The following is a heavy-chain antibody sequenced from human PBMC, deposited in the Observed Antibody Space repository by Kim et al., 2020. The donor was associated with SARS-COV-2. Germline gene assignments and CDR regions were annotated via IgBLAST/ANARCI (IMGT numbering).Heavy chain of an antibody. CDR2: IWNDGSNE. D-gene: IGHD2-15*01. Sequence: GGSLRLSCAASGFTFSNYAMHWVRQAPGKGLEWVAVIWNDGSNEYYADSVKGRFTISRDNSKSTVYLQMNSLRGGDTAVYYWAKRGGYCSGDSCLTDNW. V-gene: IGHV3-33*06. CDR3: AKRGGYCSGDSCLTDNW. CDR1: GFTFSNYA. J-gene: IGHJ5*01.